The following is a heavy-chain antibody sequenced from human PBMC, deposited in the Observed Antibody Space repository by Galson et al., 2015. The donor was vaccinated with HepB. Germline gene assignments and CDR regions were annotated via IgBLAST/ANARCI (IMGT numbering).Heavy chain of an antibody. Sequence: SLRLSCAASGFTFDDYAMHWVRQAPGKGLEWVSGISWNSGSIGYADSVKGRFTISRDNAKNSLYLQMNSLRAEDTALYYCAKDITPWTTVTTGGAFDIWGQGTMVTVSS. CDR2: ISWNSGSI. CDR3: AKDITPWTTVTTGGAFDI. J-gene: IGHJ3*02. CDR1: GFTFDDYA. D-gene: IGHD4-17*01. V-gene: IGHV3-9*01.